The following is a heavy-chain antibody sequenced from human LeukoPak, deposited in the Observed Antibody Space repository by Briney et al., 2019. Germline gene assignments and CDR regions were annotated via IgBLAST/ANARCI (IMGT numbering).Heavy chain of an antibody. J-gene: IGHJ3*02. CDR2: TYYSGST. Sequence: SETLSLTCTVSGGSISSSSYYWGWIRQPPGKGLEWIGSTYYSGSTYYNPSLKSRVTISVDTSKNQFSLKLSSVTAADTAVYYCARVGGGYSYGTDAFDIWGQGTMVTVSS. CDR3: ARVGGGYSYGTDAFDI. CDR1: GGSISSSSYY. V-gene: IGHV4-39*07. D-gene: IGHD5-18*01.